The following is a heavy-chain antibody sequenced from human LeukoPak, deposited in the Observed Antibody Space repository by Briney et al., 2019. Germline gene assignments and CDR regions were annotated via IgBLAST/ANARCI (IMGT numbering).Heavy chain of an antibody. CDR3: AREASITVTGIDLDYFDY. V-gene: IGHV4-39*07. CDR2: IYSSGDI. J-gene: IGHJ4*02. CDR1: GGSITNINYY. Sequence: SETLSLTCTVSGGSITNINYYWGWIRQPPGKGLEWIGSIYSSGDIYHSPSLRSRITISVDTSKNQFSLKLSSVTAADTAVYYCAREASITVTGIDLDYFDYWGQGTLITVSA. D-gene: IGHD6-19*01.